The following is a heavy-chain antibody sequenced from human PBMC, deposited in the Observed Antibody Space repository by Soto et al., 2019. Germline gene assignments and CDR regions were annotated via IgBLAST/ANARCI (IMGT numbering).Heavy chain of an antibody. J-gene: IGHJ6*03. CDR3: ARAMGYYYYMDV. Sequence: QVQLVQSGAEVKKPGASVKVSCKASGYTFTSYDINWVRQATGQGLEWMGWMNPNSGNTGYAQKFQGRVTMTRNTSISTAYMELSSLRAEHTAVYYCARAMGYYYYMDVWGKGTTVTVSS. CDR1: GYTFTSYD. CDR2: MNPNSGNT. V-gene: IGHV1-8*01. D-gene: IGHD1-26*01.